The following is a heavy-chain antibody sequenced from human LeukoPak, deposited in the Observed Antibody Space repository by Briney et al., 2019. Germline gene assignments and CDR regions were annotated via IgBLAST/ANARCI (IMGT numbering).Heavy chain of an antibody. CDR2: IIPIFGTA. D-gene: IGHD5-24*01. Sequence: SVKVSCKASGYTFTIYGISWVRQAPGPGLEWMGGIIPIFGTANYAQKFQGRVTITTDESTSTAYMELSSLRSEDTAVYYCARVRDELQLPYYFDYWGQGTLVTVSS. CDR1: GYTFTIYG. J-gene: IGHJ4*02. CDR3: ARVRDELQLPYYFDY. V-gene: IGHV1-69*05.